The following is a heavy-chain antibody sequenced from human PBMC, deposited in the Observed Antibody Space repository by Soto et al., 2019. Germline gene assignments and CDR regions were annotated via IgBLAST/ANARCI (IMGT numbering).Heavy chain of an antibody. CDR2: INQDGSEK. J-gene: IGHJ4*02. V-gene: IGHV3-7*04. CDR1: ESTVSRDW. Sequence: EVHLVESGGGLVQTGGSLSLSCAIFESTVSRDWMNWVRQAPGKGLEWVAHINQDGSEKYYVDSVKGRFTSSRDNAKKSLYLQMIRLRPAETGIYYCAGGVGDAFWVQGNLVTVSS. CDR3: AGGVGDAF. D-gene: IGHD1-26*01.